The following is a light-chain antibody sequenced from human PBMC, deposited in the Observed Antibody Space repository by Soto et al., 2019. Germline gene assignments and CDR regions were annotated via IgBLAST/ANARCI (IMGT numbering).Light chain of an antibody. Sequence: QSALTQPPSASGSPGQSVTISCTGTSSDVGGYKYVSWYQQHPGKAPKLMIYEVSKRPSGVPDRFSGSKSGNTASLTVSGLQAEDEADYYCTSYTTSRSLVFGSGTKLTVL. CDR1: SSDVGGYKY. V-gene: IGLV2-8*01. J-gene: IGLJ1*01. CDR3: TSYTTSRSLV. CDR2: EVS.